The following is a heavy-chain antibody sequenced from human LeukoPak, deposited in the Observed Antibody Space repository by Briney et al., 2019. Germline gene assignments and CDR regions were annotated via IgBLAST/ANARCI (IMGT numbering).Heavy chain of an antibody. CDR1: GGTFSSYA. CDR3: ARHDYGDYVMKFDY. CDR2: IIPIFGTA. D-gene: IGHD4-17*01. J-gene: IGHJ4*02. Sequence: ASVTVSCKASGGTFSSYAISWVRQAPGQGLEWMGGIIPIFGTANYAQKFQGRVTITADESTSTAYMELSSLRSEDTAVYYCARHDYGDYVMKFDYWGQGTLVTVSS. V-gene: IGHV1-69*13.